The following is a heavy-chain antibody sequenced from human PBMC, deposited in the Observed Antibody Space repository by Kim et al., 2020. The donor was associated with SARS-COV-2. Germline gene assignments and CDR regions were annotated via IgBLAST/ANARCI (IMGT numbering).Heavy chain of an antibody. V-gene: IGHV3-30*18. D-gene: IGHD2-21*02. J-gene: IGHJ4*02. CDR3: AKDGSGVVTATDFDY. CDR2: ISYDGSNK. CDR1: GFTFSSYG. Sequence: GGSLRLSCAASGFTFSSYGMHWVRQAPGKGLEWVAVISYDGSNKYYADSVKGRFTISRDNSKNTLYLQMNSLRAEDTAVYYCAKDGSGVVTATDFDYWGQGTLVTVSS.